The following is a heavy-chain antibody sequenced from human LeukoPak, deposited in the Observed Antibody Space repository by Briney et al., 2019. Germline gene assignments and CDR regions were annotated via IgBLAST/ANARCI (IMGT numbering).Heavy chain of an antibody. V-gene: IGHV3-7*01. CDR3: ARDGAFRIYDY. CDR2: INQDGNEK. CDR1: GFTFSSYW. Sequence: GGSLRLSCAASGFTFSSYWMTWVRQAPGKGLDWVASINQDGNEKYYVDSVKGRFTISRDNARNSLYLQMSSLRADDTAVYYCARDGAFRIYDYWGQGTLVTVSS. J-gene: IGHJ4*02. D-gene: IGHD3-3*02.